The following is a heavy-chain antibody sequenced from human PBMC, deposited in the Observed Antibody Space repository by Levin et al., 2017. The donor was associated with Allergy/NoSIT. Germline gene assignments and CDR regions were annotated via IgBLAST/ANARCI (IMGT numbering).Heavy chain of an antibody. D-gene: IGHD5-18*01. V-gene: IGHV3-30*18. Sequence: SCAASGFTFSSYGMHWVRQAPGKGLEWVAVISYDGSNKYYADSVKGRFTISRDNSKNTLYLQMNSLRAEDTAVYYCAKVSTAMVLYYYYGMDVWGQGTTVTVSS. CDR2: ISYDGSNK. J-gene: IGHJ6*02. CDR1: GFTFSSYG. CDR3: AKVSTAMVLYYYYGMDV.